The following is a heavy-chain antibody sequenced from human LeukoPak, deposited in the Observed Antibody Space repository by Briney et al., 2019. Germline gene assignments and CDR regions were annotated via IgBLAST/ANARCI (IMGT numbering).Heavy chain of an antibody. CDR2: IYYTGST. D-gene: IGHD3-10*01. CDR1: GGSINNYY. J-gene: IGHJ4*02. CDR3: ARLFYYGSGSYRIYYFDY. V-gene: IGHV4-59*08. Sequence: PSETLSLTCTVSGGSINNYYGSWIRQPPGKGLEWIGYIYYTGSTSYNPSLKSRVTISVDTSKNQFSLKLSSVTAADTAVYYCARLFYYGSGSYRIYYFDYWGQGTLVTVSS.